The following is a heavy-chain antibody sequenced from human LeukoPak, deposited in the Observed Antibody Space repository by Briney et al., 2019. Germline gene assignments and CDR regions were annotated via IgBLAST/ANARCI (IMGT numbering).Heavy chain of an antibody. CDR2: IKEDGSEK. CDR1: GFTLSSYW. V-gene: IGHV3-7*01. J-gene: IGHJ3*02. D-gene: IGHD3-10*01. CDR3: ARAWVAGVPFDAFDI. Sequence: GGSLRLSCAASGFTLSSYWMSWVRQAPGKGLEWVANIKEDGSEKYYVDSVEGRFTISRDNAKNSLYLHMNSLTAEDTAMYYCARAWVAGVPFDAFDIWGQGTMVSVSS.